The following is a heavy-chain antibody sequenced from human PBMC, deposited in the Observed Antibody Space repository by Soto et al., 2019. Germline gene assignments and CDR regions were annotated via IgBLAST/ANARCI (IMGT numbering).Heavy chain of an antibody. CDR2: INHSGST. CDR1: GGSFSGYY. D-gene: IGHD3-9*01. J-gene: IGHJ6*02. V-gene: IGHV4-34*01. CDR3: ARDPGNYDILTGPYYYYGMDV. Sequence: SETLSLTCAVYGGSFSGYYWSWIRQPPGKGLEWIGEINHSGSTNYNPSLKSRVTISVDTSKNQFSLKLSSVTAADTAVYYCARDPGNYDILTGPYYYYGMDVWGQGTTVTVSS.